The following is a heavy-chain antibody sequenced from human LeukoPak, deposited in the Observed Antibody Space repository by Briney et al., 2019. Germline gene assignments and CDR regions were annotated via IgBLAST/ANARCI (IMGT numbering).Heavy chain of an antibody. CDR2: ISAYNGNT. J-gene: IGHJ4*02. D-gene: IGHD6-19*01. V-gene: IGHV1-18*01. CDR1: GYTYTSYG. CDR3: ARDKASSVWYYFDY. Sequence: ASVRVSHKASGYTYTSYGVSWVRQAPGQGLEWMGWISAYNGNTNYAQKLQGRVTMTTDTSTSTAYMEPRSLRSDDTAVYYCARDKASSVWYYFDYWGQVALVTVSS.